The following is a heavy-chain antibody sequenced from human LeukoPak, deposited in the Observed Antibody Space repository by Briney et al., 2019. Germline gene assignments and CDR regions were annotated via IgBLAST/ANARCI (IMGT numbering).Heavy chain of an antibody. V-gene: IGHV3-23*01. CDR1: GFTFSSYA. J-gene: IGHJ4*02. CDR3: ARDLRVGDY. Sequence: GGSLRLSCAASGFTFSSYAMSWVRQAPGKGLEWVSGISDSGGSTYYADSVKGRFTISRDNAKNTLYLQMNSLRAEDTAVYYCARDLRVGDYWGQGTLVTVSS. CDR2: ISDSGGST. D-gene: IGHD3-10*01.